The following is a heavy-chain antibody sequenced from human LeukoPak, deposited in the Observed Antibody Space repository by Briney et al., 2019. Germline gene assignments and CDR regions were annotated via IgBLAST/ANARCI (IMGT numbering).Heavy chain of an antibody. CDR3: AKSWYSSGWYWFDP. V-gene: IGHV3-7*01. J-gene: IGHJ5*02. D-gene: IGHD6-25*01. Sequence: NIKQDGSEKYYVDSVKGRFTISRDNAKNSLYLQMNSLRAEDTAVYYCAKSWYSSGWYWFDPWGQGTLVTVSS. CDR2: IKQDGSEK.